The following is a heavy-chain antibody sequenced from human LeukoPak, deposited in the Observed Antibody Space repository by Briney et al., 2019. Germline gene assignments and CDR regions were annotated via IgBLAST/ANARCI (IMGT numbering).Heavy chain of an antibody. V-gene: IGHV3-21*01. J-gene: IGHJ4*02. CDR3: ARTGQEWLPDY. Sequence: GGSLRLSCAASGFTFSSYSKNWVRQAPGKGLEWVSSISSSSSYIYYADSVKGRFTISRDNAKNSLYLQMNSLRAEDTAVYYCARTGQEWLPDYWGQGTLVTVSS. CDR1: GFTFSSYS. CDR2: ISSSSSYI. D-gene: IGHD3-3*01.